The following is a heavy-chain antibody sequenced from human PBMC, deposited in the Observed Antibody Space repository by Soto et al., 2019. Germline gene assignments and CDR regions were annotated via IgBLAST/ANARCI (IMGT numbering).Heavy chain of an antibody. CDR2: IRNKANTYAT. V-gene: IGHV3-73*02. J-gene: IGHJ4*02. CDR1: GFTFSGSA. D-gene: IGHD2-15*01. Sequence: EVQLVESGGGLVQPGGSLKLSCAGSGFTFSGSAMHCVRQASGKGLEWVGRIRNKANTYATAYAASVKGRFTISRDDSKNTAYLQMNSLKTEDTAVYYCSSHSPEDMIRKWGQGTLVTVSS. CDR3: SSHSPEDMIRK.